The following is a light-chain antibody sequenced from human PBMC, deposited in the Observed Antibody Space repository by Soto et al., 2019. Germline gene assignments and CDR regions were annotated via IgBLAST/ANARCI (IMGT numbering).Light chain of an antibody. CDR3: QQYGSSPRT. J-gene: IGKJ1*01. V-gene: IGKV3-20*01. CDR2: GAS. CDR1: RGVSANY. Sequence: VLTQSPGTLSLSPGEGATLSCRASRGVSANYLAWYQQKPGQAPTLLIYGASIRAAGIPDRFSGSGSGTDFTLTIRRLEPDDVAVYYCQQYGSSPRTLGQGTKVDIK.